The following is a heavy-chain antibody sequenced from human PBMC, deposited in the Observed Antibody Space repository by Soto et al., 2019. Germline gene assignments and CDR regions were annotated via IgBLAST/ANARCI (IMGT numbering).Heavy chain of an antibody. D-gene: IGHD6-13*01. CDR1: GFTFDDYA. J-gene: IGHJ1*01. CDR3: VKDESINWYSGHFRH. Sequence: EVQLVESGGGLVQPGRSLRLSCAASGFTFDDYAMHWVRQVPGKGLEWVSGINWNSGSIGYGDSVKGRFAISRDNAKISLHLQMNSLSAEDTALYYCVKDESINWYSGHFRHWGQGTLVTVSS. CDR2: INWNSGSI. V-gene: IGHV3-9*01.